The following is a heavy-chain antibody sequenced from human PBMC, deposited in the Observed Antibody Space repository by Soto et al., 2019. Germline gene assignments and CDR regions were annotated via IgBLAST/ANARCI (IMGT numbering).Heavy chain of an antibody. Sequence: PGGSLRLSCTASGFTFSRHAMTWVRQAPGKGLEWVSYISSSSDTIYYADSVKGRFTISRDNAKNLLYLQMKSLRAEDTAVYYCARSSTFYDYWGQGTPVTVSS. D-gene: IGHD6-6*01. CDR2: ISSSSDTI. V-gene: IGHV3-48*01. CDR3: ARSSTFYDY. J-gene: IGHJ4*02. CDR1: GFTFSRHA.